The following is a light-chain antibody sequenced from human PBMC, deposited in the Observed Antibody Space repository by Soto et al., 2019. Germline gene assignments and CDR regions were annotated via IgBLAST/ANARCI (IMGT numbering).Light chain of an antibody. J-gene: IGLJ3*02. CDR3: CSRWV. Sequence: QSALTQPRSVSGSPGQSVTISCTGTSSDVGGYNYVSWYQQHPGKAPKLMIYDVSKRPSGVPDRFSGSKSGNTASLTISGLQAEDEADYYCCSRWVLGGGTKLTVL. V-gene: IGLV2-11*01. CDR1: SSDVGGYNY. CDR2: DVS.